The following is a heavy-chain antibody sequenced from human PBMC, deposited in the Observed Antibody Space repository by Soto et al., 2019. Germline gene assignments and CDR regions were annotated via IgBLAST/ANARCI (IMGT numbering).Heavy chain of an antibody. V-gene: IGHV4-39*01. CDR3: ARITMVRGVITKFDY. CDR1: GGSISSSSYY. D-gene: IGHD3-10*01. CDR2: IYYSGST. J-gene: IGHJ4*02. Sequence: SETLSLTCTVSGGSISSSSYYWGWIRQPPGKGLEWIGSIYYSGSTYYNPSLKSRVTISVDTSKNQFSLKLSSVTAADTALYYCARITMVRGVITKFDYWGQGTLVTVSS.